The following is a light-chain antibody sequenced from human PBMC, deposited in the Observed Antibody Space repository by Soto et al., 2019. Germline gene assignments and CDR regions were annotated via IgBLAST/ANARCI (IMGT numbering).Light chain of an antibody. V-gene: IGKV1-39*01. CDR3: QQSYSAPYT. CDR2: GAA. CDR1: QNIDRY. Sequence: DIQMTQSPSSLSASVGDRVSISCRTRQNIDRYLNWYQQKPGKAPQVLISGAASLQSGVPSRFSGSGSGTEFTLSISRRHPEDFATYFCQQSYSAPYTFGPGPRLEI. J-gene: IGKJ2*01.